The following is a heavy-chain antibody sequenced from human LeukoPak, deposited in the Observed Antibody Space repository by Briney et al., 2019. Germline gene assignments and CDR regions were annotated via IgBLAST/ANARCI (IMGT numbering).Heavy chain of an antibody. D-gene: IGHD5-12*01. CDR1: GGTFSSYA. CDR2: IIPIFGTA. J-gene: IGHJ4*02. CDR3: ARGLGYSGYDQLDY. Sequence: SVKVSCKASGGTFSSYAITWVRQAPGQGLEWMGGIIPIFGTANYAQKFQGRVTITTDESTSTAYMELSSLRSEDTAVYYCARGLGYSGYDQLDYWGQGTLVTVSS. V-gene: IGHV1-69*05.